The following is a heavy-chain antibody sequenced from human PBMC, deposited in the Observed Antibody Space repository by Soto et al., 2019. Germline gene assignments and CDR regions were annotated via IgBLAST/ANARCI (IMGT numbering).Heavy chain of an antibody. Sequence: QVQLVQSGAEVKETGASVKVSCKGSGYSFTRYAIHWVRQAPGQTPEWMGWINAGGGGTKYSQKLQGRVTISRDTSATTVYLDLSSLRYEDTAVYYCAREKGAAGTFDFWGQGTLVTVSS. J-gene: IGHJ4*02. CDR2: INAGGGGT. CDR1: GYSFTRYA. D-gene: IGHD6-13*01. CDR3: AREKGAAGTFDF. V-gene: IGHV1-3*01.